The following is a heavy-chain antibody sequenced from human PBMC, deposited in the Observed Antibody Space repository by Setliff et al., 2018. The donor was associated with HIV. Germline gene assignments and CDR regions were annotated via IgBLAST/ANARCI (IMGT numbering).Heavy chain of an antibody. Sequence: LSLTCTVSGGSISSGGYYWSWIRQHPGKGLEWIGYIYYSGSTYYNPSLKSLVTISVDTSKNQFSLKLSSVTAADTAVYYCARAITGDSHFDIWGQGTMVTVSS. V-gene: IGHV4-31*01. D-gene: IGHD7-27*01. J-gene: IGHJ3*02. CDR1: GGSISSGGYY. CDR3: ARAITGDSHFDI. CDR2: IYYSGST.